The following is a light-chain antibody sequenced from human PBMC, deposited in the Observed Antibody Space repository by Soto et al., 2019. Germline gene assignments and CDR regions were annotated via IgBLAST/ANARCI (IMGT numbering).Light chain of an antibody. Sequence: EIVLTQSPGTLSLSPGERATLSCRASQSVSSSYLVWYQQRPGQPPRLLIYGTSIRAAGIPDRFTGTGSGTDFTLTIYRLEPEDSAVYYCQQYGSSALTFGGGTKV. V-gene: IGKV3-20*01. CDR1: QSVSSSY. CDR2: GTS. CDR3: QQYGSSALT. J-gene: IGKJ4*01.